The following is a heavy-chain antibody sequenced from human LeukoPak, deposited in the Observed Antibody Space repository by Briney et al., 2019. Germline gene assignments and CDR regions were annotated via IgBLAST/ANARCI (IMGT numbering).Heavy chain of an antibody. CDR2: ISWNSGNI. Sequence: GGFLRLSCAASGFTFDDYAMHWVRQAPGKGLEWVSGISWNSGNIGYADSVKGRFTISRDNAKNSLYLQMNSLRAEDTALYYCAKDITPAIYSSGIDYWGQGTLVTVSS. D-gene: IGHD6-25*01. CDR3: AKDITPAIYSSGIDY. J-gene: IGHJ4*02. CDR1: GFTFDDYA. V-gene: IGHV3-9*01.